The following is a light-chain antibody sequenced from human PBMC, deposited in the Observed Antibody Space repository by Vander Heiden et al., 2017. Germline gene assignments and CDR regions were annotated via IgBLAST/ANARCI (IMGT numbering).Light chain of an antibody. CDR2: GEH. V-gene: IGLV3-19*01. Sequence: SSELTQPPAVSVALGQTVRITCSGDALTHHYASWYQQKPGQAPVVVIHGEHNRTPGILARFSGASSGNTASLTITGADAEDDADYYCGSRDSSGNHLEVFGGGTKLTVL. CDR1: ALTHHY. CDR3: GSRDSSGNHLEV. J-gene: IGLJ2*01.